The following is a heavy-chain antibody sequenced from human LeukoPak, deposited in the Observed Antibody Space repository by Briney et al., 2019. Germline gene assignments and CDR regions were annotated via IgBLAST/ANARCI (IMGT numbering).Heavy chain of an antibody. Sequence: SETLSLTCAVYGGSFSGYYWSWIRQPPGKGLEWIGEINHSGSTNYNPSLKSRVTISVDTSKNQFSLKLSSVTAADTAVYYCARGGRFDYWGQGTLVTVSS. CDR2: INHSGST. CDR1: GGSFSGYY. J-gene: IGHJ4*02. V-gene: IGHV4-34*01. CDR3: ARGGRFDY.